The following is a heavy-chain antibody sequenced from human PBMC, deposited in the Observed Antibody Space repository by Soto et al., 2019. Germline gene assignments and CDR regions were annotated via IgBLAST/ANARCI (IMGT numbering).Heavy chain of an antibody. V-gene: IGHV4-39*01. CDR3: ARSRAKVVPAAINYMDV. CDR2: IYYSGST. CDR1: GGSISSSSYY. Sequence: SETLSLTCTVSGGSISSSSYYWGWIRQPPGKGLEWIRSIYYSGSTYYNPSLKSRVTISVDTSKNQFSLKLSSVTAADTAVYYCARSRAKVVPAAINYMDVWGKGTTVTVSS. J-gene: IGHJ6*03. D-gene: IGHD2-2*01.